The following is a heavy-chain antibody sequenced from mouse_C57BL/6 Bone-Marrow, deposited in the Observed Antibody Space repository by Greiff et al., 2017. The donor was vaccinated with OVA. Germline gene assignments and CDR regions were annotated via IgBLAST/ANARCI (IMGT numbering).Heavy chain of an antibody. J-gene: IGHJ3*01. CDR3: ARSTGTGFAY. V-gene: IGHV1-54*01. Sequence: VQLQQSGAELVRPGTSVKVSCKASGYAFTNYLIEWVKQRPGQGLEWIGVINPGSGGTTYNEKFKGKATLTADKSSSTAYMQLSILTSEDSAVYFCARSTGTGFAYWGQGTLVTVSA. CDR2: INPGSGGT. D-gene: IGHD4-1*02. CDR1: GYAFTNYL.